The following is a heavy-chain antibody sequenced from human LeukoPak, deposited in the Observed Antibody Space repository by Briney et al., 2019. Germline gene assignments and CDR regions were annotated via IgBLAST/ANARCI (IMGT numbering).Heavy chain of an antibody. CDR1: GGSISSSSYY. J-gene: IGHJ6*03. D-gene: IGHD6-6*01. Sequence: PSETLSLTCTVSGGSISSSSYYWGWIRQPPGKGLEWIGSIYYSGSTYYNPSLKSRVTISVDTSKNQFSLKLSSVTAADTAVYYCARAYIEQLVFYYYYCMDVWGKGTTVTVSS. CDR2: IYYSGST. CDR3: ARAYIEQLVFYYYYCMDV. V-gene: IGHV4-39*07.